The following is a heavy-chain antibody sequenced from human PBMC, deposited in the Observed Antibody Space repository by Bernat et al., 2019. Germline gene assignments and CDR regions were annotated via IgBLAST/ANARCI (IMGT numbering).Heavy chain of an antibody. V-gene: IGHV1-69*17. CDR1: GGTFRRYA. CDR3: ARDLASTAFWEFDY. D-gene: IGHD2-21*02. Sequence: QVQLVQSGAEVKKPGSSVKVSCKASGGTFRRYAISWVRQAPGQGLEWMGGIIPIFGITNYAQKFQGRVTITADKSTSTAYMELSSLRSEDTAVYYCARDLASTAFWEFDYWGRGTQVTVSS. CDR2: IIPIFGIT. J-gene: IGHJ4*02.